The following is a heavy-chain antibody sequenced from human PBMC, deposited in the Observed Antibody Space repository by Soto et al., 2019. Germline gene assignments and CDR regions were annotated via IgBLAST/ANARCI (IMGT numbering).Heavy chain of an antibody. CDR1: GGSISSYY. CDR2: IYYSGST. J-gene: IGHJ5*02. Sequence: SETLSLTCTVSGGSISSYYWSWIRQPPGKGLEWIGYIYYSGSTNYNPSLKSRVTISVDTSKNQFSLKLSSVTAADTAVYYCARDSGSGQVDPWGQGTRVTVSS. V-gene: IGHV4-59*01. D-gene: IGHD6-25*01. CDR3: ARDSGSGQVDP.